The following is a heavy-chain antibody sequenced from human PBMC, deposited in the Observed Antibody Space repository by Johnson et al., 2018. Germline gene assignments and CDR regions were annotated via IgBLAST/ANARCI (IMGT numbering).Heavy chain of an antibody. D-gene: IGHD1-7*01. V-gene: IGHV3-23*01. CDR3: ATGHYLAGTTYSQH. CDR2: ISESGDTT. CDR1: GFTFINYV. J-gene: IGHJ1*01. Sequence: EVQLLESGGALVQPGGSLRLSCVVSGFTFINYVMNWVRQAPGRGLEWISVISESGDTTYYADSVKGRFTISRDDSQKTLFLQMSGLRAEDTAVYFCATGHYLAGTTYSQHWGQGTLVTVSS.